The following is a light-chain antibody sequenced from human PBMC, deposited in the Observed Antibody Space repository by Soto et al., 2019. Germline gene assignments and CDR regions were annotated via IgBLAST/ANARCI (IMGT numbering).Light chain of an antibody. CDR3: QLYCASPKK. CDR2: DAS. CDR1: QTVSTNY. J-gene: IGKJ1*01. V-gene: IGKV3-20*01. Sequence: EIVLTQSPGTLSLSPGERATLSCRASQTVSTNYLAWYQQKPGQAPRLLIFDASTRATGLPDRFTGSGSGTSFTLTISRLEPEDFAVYYCQLYCASPKKFGQGTKVEIK.